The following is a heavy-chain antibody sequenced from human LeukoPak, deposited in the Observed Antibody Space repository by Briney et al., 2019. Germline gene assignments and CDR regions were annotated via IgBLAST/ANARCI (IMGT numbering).Heavy chain of an antibody. V-gene: IGHV3-23*01. D-gene: IGHD6-19*01. J-gene: IGHJ4*02. CDR3: ARGLKAAIAVAGTFDY. CDR1: GFTFSSYA. CDR2: ISGSGGST. Sequence: GGSLRLSCAASGFTFSSYAMSWVRQAPGKGLEWVPAISGSGGSTYYADSVKGRFTISRDNSKNTLYLQMNSLRAEDTAVYFCARGLKAAIAVAGTFDYWGQGTLVTVSS.